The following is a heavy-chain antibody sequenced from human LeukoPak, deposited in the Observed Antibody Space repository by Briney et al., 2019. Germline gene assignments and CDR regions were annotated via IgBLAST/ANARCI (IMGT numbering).Heavy chain of an antibody. V-gene: IGHV1-2*02. J-gene: IGHJ4*02. Sequence: ASVKVSCKASGHTFTGYYMHWVRQAPGQGLEWMGWINPIGGGTKYAQKFHGRVTMTRDTSISTAYVWLSRLRFDDTPVYYCATVSRSYRGVFPDWGQGTLVTVSS. CDR1: GHTFTGYY. CDR3: ATVSRSYRGVFPD. D-gene: IGHD1-26*01. CDR2: INPIGGGT.